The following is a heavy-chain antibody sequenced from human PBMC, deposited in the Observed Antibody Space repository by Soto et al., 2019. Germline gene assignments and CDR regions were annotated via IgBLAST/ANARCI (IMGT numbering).Heavy chain of an antibody. CDR2: ISSDGSNK. D-gene: IGHD1-26*01. J-gene: IGHJ4*02. CDR1: GFTFSDYG. V-gene: IGHV3-30*18. CDR3: AKALYSGTYSSFDY. Sequence: QVQLVESGGGVVQPGRSLRLSCAASGFTFSDYGMHWVRQAPGKGLEWVTFISSDGSNKYYADSVEGRFTISRDNFRNTLFLQMNSLRAEDTAVYYCAKALYSGTYSSFDYWGQGTLVAVSS.